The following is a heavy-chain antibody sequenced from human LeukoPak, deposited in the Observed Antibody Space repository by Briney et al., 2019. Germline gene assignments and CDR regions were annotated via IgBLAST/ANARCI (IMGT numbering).Heavy chain of an antibody. CDR1: GGSISSYH. J-gene: IGHJ5*02. V-gene: IGHV4-59*01. D-gene: IGHD6-19*01. CDR2: IYYSGST. Sequence: SETLSLTCTVSGGSISSYHWSWIRQPPGKGLEWIGYIYYSGSTNYNPSLKSRVTISVDTSKNQFSLKLSSVTAADTAVYYCASLGYSSGWYGRFDPWGQGTLVTVSS. CDR3: ASLGYSSGWYGRFDP.